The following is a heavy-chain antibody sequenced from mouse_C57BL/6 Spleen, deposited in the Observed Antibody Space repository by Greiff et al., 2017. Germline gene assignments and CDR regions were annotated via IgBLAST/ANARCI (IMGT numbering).Heavy chain of an antibody. V-gene: IGHV5-16*01. CDR2: INYDGSST. J-gene: IGHJ4*01. D-gene: IGHD1-1*01. CDR3: ARDGYGSEAMDY. CDR1: GFTFSDYY. Sequence: EVQRVESEGGLVQPGSSMKLSCTASGFTFSDYYMAWVRQVPEKGLEWVANINYDGSSTYYLDSLKSRFIISRDNAKNILYLQMSSLKSEDTATYYCARDGYGSEAMDYWGQGTSVTVSS.